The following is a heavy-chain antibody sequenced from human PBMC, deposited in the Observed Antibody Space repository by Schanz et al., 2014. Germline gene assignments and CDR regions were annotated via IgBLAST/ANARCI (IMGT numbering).Heavy chain of an antibody. Sequence: EVQLVESGGGLVQPGGSLRLSCAASGFTFSIHYMSWVRQAPGKGLEWVAKIKPDGSEKLYVDSVRGRFAVSRDNVKNSLYLQMNGLRAEDTAVFYCARDGAELYYFDDWGQGTLVTVSS. CDR3: ARDGAELYYFDD. CDR1: GFTFSIHY. J-gene: IGHJ4*02. V-gene: IGHV3-7*01. D-gene: IGHD1-1*01. CDR2: IKPDGSEK.